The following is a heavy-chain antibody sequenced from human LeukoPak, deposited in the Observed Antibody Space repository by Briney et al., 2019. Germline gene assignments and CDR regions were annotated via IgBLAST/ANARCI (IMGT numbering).Heavy chain of an antibody. J-gene: IGHJ4*02. CDR3: AGSGYYYYFDY. CDR1: GGSISSYY. Sequence: PSETLSLTCTVSGGSISSYYWSWIRQPPWKGLEWIGYIYYSGSTNYNPSLKSRVSISVDTSKNQFSLKLSSVTAADTAVYYCAGSGYYYYFDYWGQGTLVTVSS. V-gene: IGHV4-59*01. CDR2: IYYSGST. D-gene: IGHD3-22*01.